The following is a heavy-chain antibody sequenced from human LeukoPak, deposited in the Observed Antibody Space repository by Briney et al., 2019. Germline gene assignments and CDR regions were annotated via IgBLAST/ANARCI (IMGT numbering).Heavy chain of an antibody. CDR1: GFSFDDYG. Sequence: GGSLRLSCEASGFSFDDYGMSWVRQSTGKGLEWVSAITNWNGGSTGYADSVRGRFTISRDNAKNSLYLQMNSLRAEDTALYYCARCSRSSTDCYSAFDIWGQGTMVTLSS. J-gene: IGHJ3*02. CDR2: ITNWNGGST. D-gene: IGHD2-2*02. V-gene: IGHV3-20*04. CDR3: ARCSRSSTDCYSAFDI.